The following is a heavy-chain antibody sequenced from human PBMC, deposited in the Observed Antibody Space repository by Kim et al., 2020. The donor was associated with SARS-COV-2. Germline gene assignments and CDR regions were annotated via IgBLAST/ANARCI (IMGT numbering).Heavy chain of an antibody. CDR1: GFTFSSYA. CDR3: ARRRDGYYPIDS. D-gene: IGHD2-21*01. V-gene: IGHV3-23*01. J-gene: IGHJ4*02. CDR2: TNGPGTTS. Sequence: GGSLRLSCAASGFTFSSYAMTWVRQTLGPGKRLKWVSTTNGPGTTSYNIDSMTGRFTISRDNSKNTLYLQLNNLRAEDTAIYYCARRRDGYYPIDSWGQGTLVTVSS.